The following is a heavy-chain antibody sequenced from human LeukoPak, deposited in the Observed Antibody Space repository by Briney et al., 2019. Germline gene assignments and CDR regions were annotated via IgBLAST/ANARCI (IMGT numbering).Heavy chain of an antibody. CDR1: GGSISSGGYY. D-gene: IGHD6-19*01. Sequence: PSQTLSLTCTVSGGSISSGGYYWGWIRQHPGKGLEWIGYIYYSGSTYYNPSLKSRVTISVDTSMNQFSLKLSSVTAADTAVYYCARERRRESSGWYLEAFDIWGQGTMVTVSS. CDR3: ARERRRESSGWYLEAFDI. CDR2: IYYSGST. J-gene: IGHJ3*02. V-gene: IGHV4-31*03.